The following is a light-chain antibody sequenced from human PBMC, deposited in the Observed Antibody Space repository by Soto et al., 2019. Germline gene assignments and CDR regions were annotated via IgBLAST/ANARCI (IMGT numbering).Light chain of an antibody. CDR2: DAS. J-gene: IGKJ2*01. V-gene: IGKV3-11*01. Sequence: EIVLAQSPATLSLSPGERATLSCRASQSISSALAWYQQKPGQPPRLLIYDASNRATGIPARFSGSGSGTDFTLTISSLEPEDFAVYYCQQRSNWPRTFGQGTKLEIK. CDR3: QQRSNWPRT. CDR1: QSISSA.